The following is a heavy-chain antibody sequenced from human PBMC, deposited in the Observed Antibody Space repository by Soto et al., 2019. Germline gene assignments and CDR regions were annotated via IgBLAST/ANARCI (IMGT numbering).Heavy chain of an antibody. D-gene: IGHD4-17*01. Sequence: EVQLVESGGGLVQPGGSLRLSCAASGFTFSSYYMHWVRQAPGKGLVWISRIKTAGSFSSYADSVKGRFTISRDNARNTLFLQMNSLSDDDTAVYYCARGFYGDPPALDYWGQGTLVSVSS. CDR2: IKTAGSFS. J-gene: IGHJ4*02. V-gene: IGHV3-74*01. CDR1: GFTFSSYY. CDR3: ARGFYGDPPALDY.